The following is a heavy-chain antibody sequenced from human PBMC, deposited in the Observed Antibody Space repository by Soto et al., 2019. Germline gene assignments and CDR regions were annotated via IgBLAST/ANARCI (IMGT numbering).Heavy chain of an antibody. CDR2: IYYSGST. J-gene: IGHJ3*02. V-gene: IGHV4-59*01. CDR3: ATDSYGYDAFDI. D-gene: IGHD5-18*01. CDR1: GGSISSYY. Sequence: SETLSLTCTVSGGSISSYYWSWIRQPPGKGLEWIGYIYYSGSTNYNPSLKSRVTISVDTSKNQFSLKLSSVTAADTAVYYCATDSYGYDAFDIWGQGTMVTVSS.